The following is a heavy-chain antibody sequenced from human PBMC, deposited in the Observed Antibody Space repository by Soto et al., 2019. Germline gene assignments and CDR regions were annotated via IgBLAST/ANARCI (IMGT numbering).Heavy chain of an antibody. J-gene: IGHJ4*02. CDR3: ARDRISFKDY. V-gene: IGHV1-46*01. Sequence: ASVNVSCKASGGTFSSYTISWVRQAPGQGLEWMGIIIPIGGITNYAQKFQGRVTMTRDKSTSTVYMELSSLRSEDTAVYYCARDRISFKDYWGQGTLVTAPQ. CDR2: IIPIGGIT. CDR1: GGTFSSYT.